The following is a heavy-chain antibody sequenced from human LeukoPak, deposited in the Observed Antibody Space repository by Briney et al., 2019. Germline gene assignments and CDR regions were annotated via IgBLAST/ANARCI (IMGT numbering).Heavy chain of an antibody. D-gene: IGHD5-24*01. CDR2: IKGDGSET. CDR3: ARDPQHGALDY. CDR1: GLRFSSSY. V-gene: IGHV3-7*01. Sequence: GGSLRLSCAASGLRFSSSYMTWIRQAPGRGLEWVADIKGDGSETYYVDSVKGRFTISRDNAKNSLYLQMNSLRVDDTAVYYCARDPQHGALDYWGQGTLVTVSS. J-gene: IGHJ4*02.